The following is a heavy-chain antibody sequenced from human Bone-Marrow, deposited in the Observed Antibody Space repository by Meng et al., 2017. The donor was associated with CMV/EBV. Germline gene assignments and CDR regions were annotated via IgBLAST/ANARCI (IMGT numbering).Heavy chain of an antibody. CDR2: ISSSSSTI. D-gene: IGHD6-6*01. Sequence: GESLKISCAASGFTFSSYSMNWVRQAPGKGREWVSYISSSSSTIYYADSVKGRFTISRDNAKNSLYLQMNSLRAEDTAAYYCARDGAYSSSPFGYYGMDVWAQGTTVTVSS. V-gene: IGHV3-48*04. CDR3: ARDGAYSSSPFGYYGMDV. J-gene: IGHJ6*02. CDR1: GFTFSSYS.